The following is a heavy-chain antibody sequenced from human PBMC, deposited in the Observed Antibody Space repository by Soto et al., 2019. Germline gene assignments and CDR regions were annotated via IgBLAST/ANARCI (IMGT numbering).Heavy chain of an antibody. Sequence: ETLSLTCTVSGYSISSGYYWGWIRQPPGKGLEWIGSAYHRGTSYYNPSLQSRVTISVDTSKNQFSLRLTSVTAADTAVYYCARGNGYYETSGDFNSWGQGALVTVSS. V-gene: IGHV4-38-2*02. D-gene: IGHD3-22*01. CDR2: AYHRGTS. CDR1: GYSISSGYY. CDR3: ARGNGYYETSGDFNS. J-gene: IGHJ4*02.